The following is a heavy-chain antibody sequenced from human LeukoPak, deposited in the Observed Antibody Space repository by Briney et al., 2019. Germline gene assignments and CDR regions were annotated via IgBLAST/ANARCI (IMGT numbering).Heavy chain of an antibody. CDR1: GGSISSNSYY. J-gene: IGHJ4*02. CDR2: IYYRGST. CDR3: ARDQVAAPETFDY. D-gene: IGHD2-15*01. Sequence: SETLSLTCTVSGGSISSNSYYWGWIRQPPGKGLEWIGSIYYRGSTYYNLSLKSRVTISVDTSKNQFSLKLSSVTAADTAVYYCARDQVAAPETFDYWGQGTLVTVSS. V-gene: IGHV4-39*07.